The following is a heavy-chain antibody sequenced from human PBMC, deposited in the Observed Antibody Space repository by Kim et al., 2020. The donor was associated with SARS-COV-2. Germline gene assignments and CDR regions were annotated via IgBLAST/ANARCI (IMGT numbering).Heavy chain of an antibody. CDR3: ARRRGYSYGFGY. J-gene: IGHJ4*02. Sequence: SETLSLTCTVSGGSISSSSYYWGWIRQPPGKGLEWIGSIYYSGSTYYNPSLKSRVTISVDTSKNQFSLKLSSVTAADTAVYYCARRRGYSYGFGYWGQGTLVTVSS. D-gene: IGHD5-18*01. V-gene: IGHV4-39*01. CDR1: GGSISSSSYY. CDR2: IYYSGST.